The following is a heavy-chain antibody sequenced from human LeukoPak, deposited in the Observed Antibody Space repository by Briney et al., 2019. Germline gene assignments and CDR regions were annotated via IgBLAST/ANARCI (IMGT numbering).Heavy chain of an antibody. CDR1: GFTFSSYA. J-gene: IGHJ5*02. V-gene: IGHV3-23*01. D-gene: IGHD2-2*01. CDR2: ISCSGGST. CDR3: ANAFYCSSSSCYRLFDP. Sequence: GGSLRLSCAVSGFTFSSYAMIWVRQAPGKGLEWVSAISCSGGSTYYADSVKGRFTISRDNSKNTLYVHMNSLRAEDTAVYYCANAFYCSSSSCYRLFDPWGRGTLVTVSS.